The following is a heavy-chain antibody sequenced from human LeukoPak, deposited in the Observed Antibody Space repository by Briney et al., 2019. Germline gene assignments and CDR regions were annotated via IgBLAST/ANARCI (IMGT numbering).Heavy chain of an antibody. CDR1: GFTFDDYG. CDR3: ARVVPDYYDSSGYYYDI. CDR2: INWNGGST. V-gene: IGHV3-20*04. Sequence: GGSLRLSCAASGFTFDDYGMSWVRQAPGKGLEWVSGINWNGGSTGYADSVKGRFTISRDNAKNSLYLQMNSLGVEDTALYYCARVVPDYYDSSGYYYDIWGPGTMVTVSS. J-gene: IGHJ3*02. D-gene: IGHD3-22*01.